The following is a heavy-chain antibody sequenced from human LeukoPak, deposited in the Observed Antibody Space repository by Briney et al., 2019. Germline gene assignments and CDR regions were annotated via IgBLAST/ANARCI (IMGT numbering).Heavy chain of an antibody. CDR2: ISYDGSNK. J-gene: IGHJ4*02. V-gene: IGHV3-30*04. D-gene: IGHD4-17*01. CDR3: ASLYGDYPDYFDY. Sequence: PGGSLRLSCAASGFTFSSYAMHWVRQAPGKGLEWVAVISYDGSNKYYADSVKGRFTISRDNSRNTLYLQMSSLRAEDTAVYYCASLYGDYPDYFDYWGQGTLVTVSS. CDR1: GFTFSSYA.